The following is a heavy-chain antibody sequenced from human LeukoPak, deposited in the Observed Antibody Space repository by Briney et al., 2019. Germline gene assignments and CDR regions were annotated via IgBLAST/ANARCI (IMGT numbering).Heavy chain of an antibody. V-gene: IGHV1-46*01. Sequence: ASVKVSCKASGYTFTSYYMHWVRQSPGQGLEWMRIINPSGGSTSYAQKFQGRVTMTRDTSTSTVYMELNSLRSEDTAVYYCARGRSIAARPGYFQHWGQGTLVTVSS. D-gene: IGHD6-6*01. CDR1: GYTFTSYY. CDR3: ARGRSIAARPGYFQH. CDR2: INPSGGST. J-gene: IGHJ1*01.